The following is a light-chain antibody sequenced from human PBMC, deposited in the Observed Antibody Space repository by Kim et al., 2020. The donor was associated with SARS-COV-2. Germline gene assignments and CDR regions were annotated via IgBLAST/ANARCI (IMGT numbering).Light chain of an antibody. CDR3: QAWDSNTFYV. CDR2: QDN. Sequence: YELTQPPSVSVSPGQTASITCSGEKLGDKYACWYQQKPGQSPVLVIYQDNKRPSGIPERFPGSKSGNTATVTISGTQAMDEGDYYCQAWDSNTFYVFGT. CDR1: KLGDKY. J-gene: IGLJ1*01. V-gene: IGLV3-1*01.